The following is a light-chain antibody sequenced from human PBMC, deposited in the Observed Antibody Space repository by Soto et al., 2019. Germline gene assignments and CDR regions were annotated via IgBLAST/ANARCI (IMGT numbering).Light chain of an antibody. J-gene: IGKJ4*01. Sequence: EIVLTQSPATLSLSPGERATLSCRASQSVNSNLAWYQQKPGQAPRLLIYDASNRATGIPARFSGSESGTDFTITISSLEPEDFAVYYCQQRSTRPLTFGGGTKVEIK. CDR1: QSVNSN. V-gene: IGKV3-11*01. CDR2: DAS. CDR3: QQRSTRPLT.